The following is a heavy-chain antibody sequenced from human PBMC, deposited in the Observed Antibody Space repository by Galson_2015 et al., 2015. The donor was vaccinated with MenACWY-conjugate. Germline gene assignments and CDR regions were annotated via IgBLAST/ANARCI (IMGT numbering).Heavy chain of an antibody. Sequence: SLRLSCAASGFTFSSYAMSWVRQAPGKGLEWVSAISGSGGSTYYADSVKGRFTISRDNSKNTLYLQMNSLRAEDTAVCYCARGLVQSLVIDYWGQGTLVTASS. CDR1: GFTFSSYA. V-gene: IGHV3-23*01. D-gene: IGHD6-19*01. CDR3: ARGLVQSLVIDY. CDR2: ISGSGGST. J-gene: IGHJ4*02.